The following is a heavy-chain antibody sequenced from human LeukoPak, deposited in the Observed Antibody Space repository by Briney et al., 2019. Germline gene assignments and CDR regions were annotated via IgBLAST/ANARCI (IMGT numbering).Heavy chain of an antibody. CDR3: AKRGVVIRAVIIVGFHKEAYYFDY. CDR1: GITLSNYG. CDR2: ISDGGGSR. Sequence: GGSLRLSCAVSGITLSNYGMSWVRQAPGKGLEWVAGISDGGGSRNYADSVKGRFTISRDNPKNTLYLQMNSLRAEDTAVYFCAKRGVVIRAVIIVGFHKEAYYFDYWGQGALVNLSS. V-gene: IGHV3-23*01. D-gene: IGHD3-3*01. J-gene: IGHJ4*02.